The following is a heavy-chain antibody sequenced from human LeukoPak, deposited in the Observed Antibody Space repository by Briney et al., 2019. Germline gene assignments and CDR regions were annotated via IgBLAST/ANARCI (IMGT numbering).Heavy chain of an antibody. Sequence: PGGSLRLSCRDSFEWMSWVRQAPGKGLEWVATINHDGRETYYVDSVRGRFTIFRDNAKNSMCLQMTSLRAEDTAVYFCVRGDQDHWGQGTLITVSS. V-gene: IGHV3-7*03. J-gene: IGHJ4*02. CDR3: VRGDQDH. CDR1: FEW. CDR2: INHDGRET. D-gene: IGHD2-15*01.